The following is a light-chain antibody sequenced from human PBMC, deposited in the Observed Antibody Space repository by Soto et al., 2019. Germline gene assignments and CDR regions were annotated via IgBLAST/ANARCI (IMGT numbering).Light chain of an antibody. J-gene: IGKJ1*01. CDR2: GAS. CDR3: QQYNNWPRT. Sequence: EIVMTQSPATLSVSPGERATLSCRASQSVSSNLAWYQQKPGQAPRLLIYGASTRATGIPARFSGSGSGTEFTLTISSRQSEDFAVYYGQQYNNWPRTFGQGTKVEIK. V-gene: IGKV3-15*01. CDR1: QSVSSN.